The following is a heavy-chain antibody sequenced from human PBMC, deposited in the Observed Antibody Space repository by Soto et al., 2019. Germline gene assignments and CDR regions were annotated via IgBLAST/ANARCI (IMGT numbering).Heavy chain of an antibody. D-gene: IGHD3-22*01. CDR3: AKAIRQSYYYDSSGYYHSSDY. CDR1: GFTFSSYA. J-gene: IGHJ4*02. Sequence: GGSLRLSCAASGFTFSSYAMSWVRQAPGKGLEWVSAISGSGGSTYYADSVKGRFTISRDNSKNTLYLQMNSLRAEDTAVYYCAKAIRQSYYYDSSGYYHSSDYWGQGTLVTVSS. CDR2: ISGSGGST. V-gene: IGHV3-23*01.